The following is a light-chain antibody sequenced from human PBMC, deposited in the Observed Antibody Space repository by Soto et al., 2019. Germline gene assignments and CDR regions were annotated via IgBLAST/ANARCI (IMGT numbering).Light chain of an antibody. J-gene: IGKJ4*01. V-gene: IGKV4-1*01. CDR1: QRVFNSPDNTDF. CDR3: QQYYSTPVT. CDR2: WAS. Sequence: DIVMTKSPDSLAVSLGERATINCKSSQRVFNSPDNTDFLGWYQQKPGPPPTLLIYWASTRESGVPDRFSGSGSGTDFTLTITSLQAEDVAVYYCQQYYSTPVTFGAGTKVEIK.